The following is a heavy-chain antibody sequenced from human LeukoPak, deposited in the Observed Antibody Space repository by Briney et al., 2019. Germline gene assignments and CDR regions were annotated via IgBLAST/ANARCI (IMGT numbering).Heavy chain of an antibody. J-gene: IGHJ6*03. D-gene: IGHD4-11*01. Sequence: PSETLSLTRTVSGGSISSYYWSWIRQPAGKGLEWIGRIYTSGSTNYNPSLKSRVTMSVDTSKNQFSLKLSSVTAADTAVYYCARDRYDYSNYYYYYYMGVWGKGTTVTVSS. CDR1: GGSISSYY. CDR3: ARDRYDYSNYYYYYYMGV. CDR2: IYTSGST. V-gene: IGHV4-4*07.